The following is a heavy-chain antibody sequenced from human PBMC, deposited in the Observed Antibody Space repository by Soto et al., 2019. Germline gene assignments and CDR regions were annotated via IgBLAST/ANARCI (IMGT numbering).Heavy chain of an antibody. J-gene: IGHJ4*02. CDR1: GGPISSGDYY. CDR3: ARAQFYCGGDCYSHFDH. CDR2: IYRSGSS. V-gene: IGHV4-30-4*01. Sequence: PSETLSLTCTVSGGPISSGDYYWSWIRQLPGKGLEWVGYIYRSGSSYYNPSLKSRLTISQDTSKNQFSLKVTSVTAADTAVYYCARAQFYCGGDCYSHFDHWGQGTLVTVSS. D-gene: IGHD2-21*02.